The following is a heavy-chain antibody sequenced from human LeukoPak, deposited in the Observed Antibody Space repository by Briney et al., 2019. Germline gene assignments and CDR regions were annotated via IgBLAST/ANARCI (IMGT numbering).Heavy chain of an antibody. CDR1: GHTLTELS. CDR2: FDPEDGET. CDR3: ATDGPRAVAGTNWFDP. J-gene: IGHJ5*02. Sequence: ASVKVSCKVSGHTLTELSMHWVRQAPGKGLEWMGGFDPEDGETIYAQKFQGRVTMTEDTSTDTAYMELSSLRSEDTAVYYCATDGPRAVAGTNWFDPWGQVTLVTVSS. V-gene: IGHV1-24*01. D-gene: IGHD6-19*01.